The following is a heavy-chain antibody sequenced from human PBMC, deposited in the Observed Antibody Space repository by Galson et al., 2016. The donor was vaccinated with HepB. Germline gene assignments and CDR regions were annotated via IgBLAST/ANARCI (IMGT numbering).Heavy chain of an antibody. CDR3: ARTPAGSSSTVFDF. V-gene: IGHV2-70*01. D-gene: IGHD2-2*01. CDR2: LAWDDEK. CDR1: GFSLNTRGLS. J-gene: IGHJ4*02. Sequence: PALVKPTQTLTLTCTFSGFSLNTRGLSMSWIRKSPGKALEWLALLAWDDEKYYKTTLRTRVTISKDTSKNQVVLTMTNVDSVDTATYYCARTPAGSSSTVFDFWGQGILVTVSS.